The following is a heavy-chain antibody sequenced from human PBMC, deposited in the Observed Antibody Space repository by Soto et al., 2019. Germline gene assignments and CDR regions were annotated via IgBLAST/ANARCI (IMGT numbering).Heavy chain of an antibody. J-gene: IGHJ4*02. V-gene: IGHV1-69*13. CDR2: IIPIFGTA. CDR1: GGTFSSYA. CDR3: ASNSEYSSSWYNYRFDY. Sequence: SVKVSCKASGGTFSSYAISWVRQAPGQGLEWMGGIIPIFGTANYAQKFQGRVTITADESTSTAYMELSSLRSEDTAVYYCASNSEYSSSWYNYRFDYWGQGTLVTVSS. D-gene: IGHD6-13*01.